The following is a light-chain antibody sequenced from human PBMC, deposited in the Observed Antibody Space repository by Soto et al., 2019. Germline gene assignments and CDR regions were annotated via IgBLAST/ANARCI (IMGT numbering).Light chain of an antibody. J-gene: IGKJ2*01. CDR3: QQYYSTPPYT. CDR1: QSVLYSSNNKNY. V-gene: IGKV4-1*01. CDR2: WAS. Sequence: IVMTQSPDSLAVSLGERATINCKYRQSVLYSSNNKNYLAGYRQNSGQPPKLLIYWASIRESGVPDRISGSGSGTDFTLTISSRQAEDVAIYYCQQYYSTPPYTFGQGTKLEIK.